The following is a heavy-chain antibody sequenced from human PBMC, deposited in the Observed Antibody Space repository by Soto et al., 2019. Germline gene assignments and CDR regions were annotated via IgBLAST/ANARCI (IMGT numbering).Heavy chain of an antibody. Sequence: EVQLVESGGGLVQPGGSLRLSCAASGFTFSGYSMNWVRHAPGKGLEWVSYISSSSSTIYYADSVKGRFTISRDNAKNSLYLQMNSLRDEDTAVYYCARYPGGYSTGCYHGNWYFDLWGRGTLVTVSS. CDR2: ISSSSSTI. V-gene: IGHV3-48*02. CDR1: GFTFSGYS. J-gene: IGHJ2*01. CDR3: ARYPGGYSTGCYHGNWYFDL. D-gene: IGHD5-18*01.